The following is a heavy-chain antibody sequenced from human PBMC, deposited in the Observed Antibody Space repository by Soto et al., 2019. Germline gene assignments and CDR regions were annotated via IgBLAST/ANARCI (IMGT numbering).Heavy chain of an antibody. D-gene: IGHD4-17*01. CDR3: AKDPLTVTPYFDY. J-gene: IGHJ4*02. Sequence: EVQVLESGGGLVQPGGSLRLSCAASGFTFSNYAMSWVRQAPGKGLEWFSTISGSGDNTDYVYSVKGRFTISRDNSKTTLYLQMNSLRAEDTAVYYCAKDPLTVTPYFDYWGQGTLVTVSS. CDR2: ISGSGDNT. V-gene: IGHV3-23*01. CDR1: GFTFSNYA.